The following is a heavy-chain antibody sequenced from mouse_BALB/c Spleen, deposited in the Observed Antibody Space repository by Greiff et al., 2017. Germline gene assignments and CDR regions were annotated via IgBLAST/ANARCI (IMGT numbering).Heavy chain of an antibody. CDR3: AHYGSSYWYFDV. J-gene: IGHJ1*01. V-gene: IGHV1-7*01. D-gene: IGHD1-1*01. CDR2: INPSTGYT. Sequence: VQLQQSGAELAKPGASVKMSCKASGYTFTSYWMHWVKQRPGQGLEWIGYINPSTGYTEYNQKFKDKATLTADKSSSTAYMQLSSLTSEDSAVYYCAHYGSSYWYFDVWGAGTTVTVSS. CDR1: GYTFTSYW.